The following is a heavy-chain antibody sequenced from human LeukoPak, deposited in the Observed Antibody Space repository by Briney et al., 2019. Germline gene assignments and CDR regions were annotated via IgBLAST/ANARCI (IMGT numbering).Heavy chain of an antibody. J-gene: IGHJ4*02. CDR3: ARHTNLDY. Sequence: GASVKVSCKASGYTFTDYYIHWVRQAPGQGLEWVGWINPNSGGTSYAQKFQDRVTLTRDSSITTAYMELSRLRSDDTAVYYCARHTNLDYWGQGTLVIVSS. V-gene: IGHV1-2*02. CDR2: INPNSGGT. CDR1: GYTFTDYY.